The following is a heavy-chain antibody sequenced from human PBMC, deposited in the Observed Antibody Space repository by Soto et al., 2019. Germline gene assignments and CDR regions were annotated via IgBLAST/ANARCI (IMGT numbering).Heavy chain of an antibody. CDR3: ARACSSNSCYDVFDY. D-gene: IGHD2-2*01. CDR1: GGSISSYY. J-gene: IGHJ4*02. V-gene: IGHV4-4*07. Sequence: SETLSLTCTVSGGSISSYYWSWIRQPAGKGLEWIGRIYTSGSTNYNPSLKSRVTMSVDTSKNQFSLKLSSVTAADTTVYYCARACSSNSCYDVFDYWGQGTPVTVSS. CDR2: IYTSGST.